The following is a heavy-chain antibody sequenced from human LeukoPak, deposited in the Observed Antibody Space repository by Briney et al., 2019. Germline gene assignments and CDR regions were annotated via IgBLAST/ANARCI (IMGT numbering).Heavy chain of an antibody. CDR1: GFTFTNYN. V-gene: IGHV1-46*01. CDR2: INPSGGST. J-gene: IGHJ4*02. Sequence: VASVKVSCKASGFTFTNYNMHWVRQAPGQGLEWMGIINPSGGSTNYAQNFQARVTMTRDTSTSTVYMELRSLRSDDTAVYYCARDLTHRRNYDNSGYQIVPAFWGQGTLVTVSS. D-gene: IGHD3-22*01. CDR3: ARDLTHRRNYDNSGYQIVPAF.